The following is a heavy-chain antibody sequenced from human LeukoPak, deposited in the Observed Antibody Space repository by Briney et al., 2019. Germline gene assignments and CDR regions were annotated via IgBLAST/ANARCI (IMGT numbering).Heavy chain of an antibody. J-gene: IGHJ4*02. D-gene: IGHD6-19*01. CDR3: AAKIAVAGASDY. V-gene: IGHV3-21*01. Sequence: GGSLRLSCAASGFTFSSYSMNWVRQAPGKGLEWVSSITSSGRYIYYADSVKGRFTISRDNSENSLYLQMNSLRAEDTAVYYCAAKIAVAGASDYWGQGTLVTVSS. CDR2: ITSSGRYI. CDR1: GFTFSSYS.